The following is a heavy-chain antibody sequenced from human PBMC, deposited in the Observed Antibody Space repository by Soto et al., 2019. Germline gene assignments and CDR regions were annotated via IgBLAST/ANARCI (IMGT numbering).Heavy chain of an antibody. V-gene: IGHV4-31*03. CDR1: GGSISSGGYY. CDR2: IYYSGST. CDR3: ARDRITMVRGVINPYNWFDP. J-gene: IGHJ5*02. D-gene: IGHD3-10*01. Sequence: SETLSLTCTVSGGSISSGGYYWSWIRQHPGKGLEWIGYIYYSGSTYYNPSLKSRVTISVDTSKNQFSLKLSSVTAADTAVYYCARDRITMVRGVINPYNWFDPWGQGTLVTVSS.